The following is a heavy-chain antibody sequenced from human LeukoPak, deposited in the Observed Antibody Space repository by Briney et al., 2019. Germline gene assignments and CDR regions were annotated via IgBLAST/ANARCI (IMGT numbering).Heavy chain of an antibody. CDR2: ISSSSSTI. Sequence: GSLRLSCADSGFTFSSYSMNWVRQAPGKGLEWVSYISSSSSTIYYADSVKGRFTISRDNAKNSLYLQMNSLRAEDTAVYHCATPVPYFDYWGQGTLVTVSS. CDR1: GFTFSSYS. CDR3: ATPVPYFDY. J-gene: IGHJ4*02. V-gene: IGHV3-48*01.